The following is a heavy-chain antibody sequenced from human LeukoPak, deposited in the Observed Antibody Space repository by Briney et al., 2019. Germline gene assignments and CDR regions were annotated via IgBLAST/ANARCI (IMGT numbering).Heavy chain of an antibody. D-gene: IGHD3-22*01. V-gene: IGHV1-18*01. CDR3: ARAHTRYDSSGYYLWDY. CDR1: GYTFTSYG. Sequence: ASVKVSCKASGYTFTSYGISWVRQAPGQGLEWMGWISAYNGNTNYAQKLQGRVTMTTDTSTSTAYMELRSLRSDDTAVYYCARAHTRYDSSGYYLWDYWGQGTLVTVSS. CDR2: ISAYNGNT. J-gene: IGHJ4*02.